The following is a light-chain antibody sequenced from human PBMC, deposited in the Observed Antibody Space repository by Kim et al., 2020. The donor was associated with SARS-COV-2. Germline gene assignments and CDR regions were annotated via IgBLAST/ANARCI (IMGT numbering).Light chain of an antibody. J-gene: IGLJ1*01. CDR1: SSDVGGYNY. CDR3: SSYTTSSTLCV. CDR2: DVS. V-gene: IGLV2-14*03. Sequence: QSVLTQPASVSGSPGQSITISCTGSSSDVGGYNYVSWYRQHPGKAPKLMIYDVSKRPSGVSNRFSGSKSGNTASLNISGLQAEDEADYYCSSYTTSSTLCVFGAGTKVTVL.